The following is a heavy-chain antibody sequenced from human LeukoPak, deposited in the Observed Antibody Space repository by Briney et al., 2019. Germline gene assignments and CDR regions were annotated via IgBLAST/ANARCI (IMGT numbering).Heavy chain of an antibody. CDR2: IRYDGSKK. V-gene: IGHV3-30*02. CDR1: GFTFSSYG. J-gene: IGHJ4*02. CDR3: AKDPSEYCSGGSCRYFDY. Sequence: PGGSLRLSCAAYGFTFSSYGMHWVRQAPGKGLEGVAFIRYDGSKKYYADSVKGRFTISRDNSKNTLYLQMNSLRAEDTAVYYCAKDPSEYCSGGSCRYFDYWGQGTLVTVSS. D-gene: IGHD2-15*01.